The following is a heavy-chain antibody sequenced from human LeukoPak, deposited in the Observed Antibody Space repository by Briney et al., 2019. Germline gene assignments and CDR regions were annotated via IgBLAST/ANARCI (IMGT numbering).Heavy chain of an antibody. D-gene: IGHD1-26*01. CDR1: GDSISSGDYY. V-gene: IGHV4-61*02. J-gene: IGHJ4*02. CDR3: AREGSGSYFFDY. Sequence: SQTLSLTCTVSGDSISSGDYYWSWIRQPAGKGLEWIGRIYTSGSTNYNPSLKSRVTISVDTSKNQFSLKLSSVTAADTAVYYCAREGSGSYFFDYWGQGTLVTVSS. CDR2: IYTSGST.